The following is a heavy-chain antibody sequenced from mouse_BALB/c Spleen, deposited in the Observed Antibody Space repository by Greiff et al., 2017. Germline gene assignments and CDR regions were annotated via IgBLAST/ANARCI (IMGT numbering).Heavy chain of an antibody. CDR1: GFSLTCYD. V-gene: IGHV2-9-2*01. Sequence: VKLMESGPGLVAPSQSLSITCTVSGFSLTCYDISWIRQPPGKGLEWLGVIWTGGGTNYNSAFMSRLSISKDNSKSQVFLKMNSLQTDDTAIYYCVRDLYWGQGTLVTVSA. J-gene: IGHJ3*01. CDR3: VRDLY. CDR2: IWTGGGT.